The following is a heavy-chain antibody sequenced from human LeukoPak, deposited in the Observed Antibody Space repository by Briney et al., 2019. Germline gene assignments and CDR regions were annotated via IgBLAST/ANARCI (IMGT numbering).Heavy chain of an antibody. J-gene: IGHJ6*03. D-gene: IGHD2-21*01. CDR2: IYYSGST. Sequence: SETLSLTCTVSGGSISSGDYYWSWIRQPPGKRLEWIGYIYYSGSTYYNPSLKSRVTISVDTSKNQFSLKLSSVTAADTAVYYCAREHGYYYMDVWGKGTTVTVSS. CDR3: AREHGYYYMDV. CDR1: GGSISSGDYY. V-gene: IGHV4-30-4*08.